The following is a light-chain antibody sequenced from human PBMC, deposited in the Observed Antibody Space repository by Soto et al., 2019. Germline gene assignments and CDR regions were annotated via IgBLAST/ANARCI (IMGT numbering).Light chain of an antibody. CDR3: QQYGTSPPT. V-gene: IGKV3-20*01. CDR1: QSVSGSD. Sequence: EVVLTQSPGTLSLSPGERATLSCRASQSVSGSDLAWYQQKPGQAPRLLISGASSRATGIPDRFSGSGSGTDFTLTISRLEPEDFAVCYCQQYGTSPPTFGQGTKVEI. CDR2: GAS. J-gene: IGKJ1*01.